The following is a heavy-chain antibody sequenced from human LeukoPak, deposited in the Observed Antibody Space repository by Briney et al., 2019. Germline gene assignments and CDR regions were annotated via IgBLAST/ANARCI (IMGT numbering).Heavy chain of an antibody. J-gene: IGHJ4*02. D-gene: IGHD3-10*01. CDR1: GYSFGSFG. CDR3: ARGGYYGSGSFPDY. Sequence: ASVKVSCKASGYSFGSFGINWVRQAPGQGLEWMGWISAYNGDTNYAQKLQGRVTVTTDTSTSTAYMDLRSLTSDDTAVYYCARGGYYGSGSFPDYWGQGTLVTVSS. V-gene: IGHV1-18*01. CDR2: ISAYNGDT.